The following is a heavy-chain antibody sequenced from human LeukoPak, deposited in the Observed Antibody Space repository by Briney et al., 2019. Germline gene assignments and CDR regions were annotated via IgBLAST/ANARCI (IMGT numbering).Heavy chain of an antibody. D-gene: IGHD3/OR15-3a*01. V-gene: IGHV3-23*01. CDR1: GFTFTNHA. Sequence: GGSLRLSCAASGFTFTNHAVSWVRQAPGKGLEWVSAEGSAGGTYYADSVRGRFTISRDNYENTLSLQMNSLRVEDTAVYYCASRTWTGAGYYAFDIWGQGTMVTVSP. CDR2: EGSAGGT. J-gene: IGHJ3*02. CDR3: ASRTWTGAGYYAFDI.